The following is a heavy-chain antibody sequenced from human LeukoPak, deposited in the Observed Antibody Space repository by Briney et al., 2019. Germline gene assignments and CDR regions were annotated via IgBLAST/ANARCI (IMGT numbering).Heavy chain of an antibody. CDR2: INHSGST. D-gene: IGHD3-10*01. CDR1: GGFITTSGYS. V-gene: IGHV4-34*01. Sequence: PSETLSLTCAVSGGFITTSGYSWSWIRQPPGKGLEWIGEINHSGSTNYNPSLKSRVTISVDTSKNQFSLKLSSVTAADTAVYYCARGTVRGVKLTYYFDYWGQGTLVTVSS. J-gene: IGHJ4*02. CDR3: ARGTVRGVKLTYYFDY.